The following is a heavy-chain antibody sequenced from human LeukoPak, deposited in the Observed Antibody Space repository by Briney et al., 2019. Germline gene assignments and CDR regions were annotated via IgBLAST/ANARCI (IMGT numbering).Heavy chain of an antibody. V-gene: IGHV1-69*06. J-gene: IGHJ4*02. CDR3: AKDSHLGRGDFFDY. D-gene: IGHD3-10*01. CDR1: GGTFTSYA. Sequence: SVKVSCKASGGTFTSYAISWVRQAPGQGLEWMGGIIPIFGTANYAQKFQGRVTITADKSTSTAYMELSSLRSEDTAVYYCAKDSHLGRGDFFDYWGQGTMVTVSS. CDR2: IIPIFGTA.